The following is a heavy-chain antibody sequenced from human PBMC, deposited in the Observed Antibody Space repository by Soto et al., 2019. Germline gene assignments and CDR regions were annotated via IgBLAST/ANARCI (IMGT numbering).Heavy chain of an antibody. D-gene: IGHD3-22*01. CDR3: ARCYYDSSGYDDAFDI. Sequence: ASLKVSCKACAGTSSSYAISGMRQAPGQGLEWMGGIIPIFGTANYAQKFQGRVTITADESTSTAYMELSSLSSEDTAVFYCARCYYDSSGYDDAFDIWGQGRLVTVSS. V-gene: IGHV1-69*13. CDR1: AGTSSSYA. CDR2: IIPIFGTA. J-gene: IGHJ3*02.